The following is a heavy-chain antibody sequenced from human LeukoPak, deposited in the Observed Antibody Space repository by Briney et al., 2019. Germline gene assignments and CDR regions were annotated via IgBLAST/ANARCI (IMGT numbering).Heavy chain of an antibody. V-gene: IGHV3-74*03. CDR3: TGVDYY. J-gene: IGHJ4*02. CDR1: AFNFRNNW. CDR2: INDFGNFI. Sequence: GGSLRLSCTGSAFNFRNNWMHWVRQVPGKGLEWVSCINDFGNFITYADSVKGRFTISGDNAKNTLFLQMNSLRVEDTAIYYCTGVDYYWGQGIPVTVSS.